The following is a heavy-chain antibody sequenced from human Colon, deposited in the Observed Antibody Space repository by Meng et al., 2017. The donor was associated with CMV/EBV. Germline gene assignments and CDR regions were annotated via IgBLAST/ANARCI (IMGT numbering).Heavy chain of an antibody. CDR3: ARVEGSVTSPLDY. Sequence: GGSLRLSCAASGFTFSDYYMNWVRQAPGKGLEWVSSISSSSSYIYYADSVKGRFTISRDNAQNSLSLQMNSLRAEDSAVYYCARVEGSVTSPLDYWGQGTLVTVSS. J-gene: IGHJ4*02. V-gene: IGHV3-21*01. D-gene: IGHD4-17*01. CDR1: GFTFSDYY. CDR2: ISSSSSYI.